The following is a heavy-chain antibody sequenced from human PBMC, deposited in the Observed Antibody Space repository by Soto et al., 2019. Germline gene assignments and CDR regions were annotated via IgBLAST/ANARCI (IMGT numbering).Heavy chain of an antibody. Sequence: EVQLVESGGGLVKPGGSLRLSCAASGFTFSSYSMNWVRQAPGKGLEWVSSISSSSSYIYYADSVKGRFTISRDNAKNSLYLQMNSQRAEDTAVYYCAREREYSSSWPGAFDIWGQGTMVTVSS. D-gene: IGHD6-13*01. J-gene: IGHJ3*02. V-gene: IGHV3-21*01. CDR2: ISSSSSYI. CDR1: GFTFSSYS. CDR3: AREREYSSSWPGAFDI.